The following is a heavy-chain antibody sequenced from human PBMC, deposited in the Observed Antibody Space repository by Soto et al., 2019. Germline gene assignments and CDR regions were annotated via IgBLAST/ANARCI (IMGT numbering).Heavy chain of an antibody. CDR1: GLRFRTYA. J-gene: IGHJ6*02. Sequence: PGGSLRLSCAASGLRFRTYAVHWVRQAPGKVLEWVSAITDSGYTTYYADSVKGRFTISRDNSRNTVYLQMNSLSADDTAVYYCAKDLAVGSNYYGMDVWGQGTTVTVSS. D-gene: IGHD6-19*01. CDR3: AKDLAVGSNYYGMDV. V-gene: IGHV3-23*01. CDR2: ITDSGYTT.